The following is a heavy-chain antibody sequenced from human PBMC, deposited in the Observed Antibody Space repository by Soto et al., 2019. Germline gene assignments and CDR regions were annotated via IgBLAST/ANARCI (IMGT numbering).Heavy chain of an antibody. V-gene: IGHV5-51*03. Sequence: EVQLVQSGAGMKQPGESLKISCKGSGYSFSSYWIDWVRQMPGKGLEWMGSIYPADSDTRYSPSFQGQVTFSVDKSINTAYLKWSSLKASDTAMYYCARLYGYGPSPFAYWGQGTLVTVSS. CDR1: GYSFSSYW. CDR2: IYPADSDT. CDR3: ARLYGYGPSPFAY. D-gene: IGHD4-17*01. J-gene: IGHJ4*02.